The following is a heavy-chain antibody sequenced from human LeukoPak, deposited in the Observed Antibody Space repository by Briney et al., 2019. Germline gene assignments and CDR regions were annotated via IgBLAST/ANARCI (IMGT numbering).Heavy chain of an antibody. Sequence: GGSLRLSCAASGFTFSSYWMHWVRQAPGKGLVWVSRINSDGSSTSYADSVKGRFTISRDNSKNTLYLQMNSLRAEDTAVYYCARDFRHYDFWSGYYRSVFDPWGQGTLVTVSS. D-gene: IGHD3-3*01. V-gene: IGHV3-74*01. J-gene: IGHJ5*02. CDR1: GFTFSSYW. CDR2: INSDGSST. CDR3: ARDFRHYDFWSGYYRSVFDP.